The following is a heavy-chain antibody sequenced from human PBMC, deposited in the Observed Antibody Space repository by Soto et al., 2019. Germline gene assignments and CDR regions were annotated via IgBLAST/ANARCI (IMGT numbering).Heavy chain of an antibody. CDR1: GYTLTSYY. V-gene: IGHV1-69*10. CDR2: INPNPGIA. D-gene: IGHD6-13*01. CDR3: ASRAAGTTFRDTLIDY. Sequence: SVKVSCKASGYTLTSYYIHWVRQAPGQGLEWMGFINPNPGIANYAQKFQGRVTITADKSTSTAYMELSSLRSEDTAVYYCASRAAGTTFRDTLIDYWGQGTLVTVSS. J-gene: IGHJ4*02.